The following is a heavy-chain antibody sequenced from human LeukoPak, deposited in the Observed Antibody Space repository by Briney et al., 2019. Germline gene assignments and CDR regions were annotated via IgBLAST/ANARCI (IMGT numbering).Heavy chain of an antibody. CDR1: GFTFSSYA. V-gene: IGHV3-30-3*01. D-gene: IGHD3-10*01. Sequence: GGSLRLSCAASGFTFSSYAMHCVRQAPGKGLEWVGVISYDGSNKYYADSVKGRFTISRDNSKNTLYLQMNSLRAEDTAVYYCARDRVLLWFGELFHWGQGTLVTVSS. CDR3: ARDRVLLWFGELFH. J-gene: IGHJ4*02. CDR2: ISYDGSNK.